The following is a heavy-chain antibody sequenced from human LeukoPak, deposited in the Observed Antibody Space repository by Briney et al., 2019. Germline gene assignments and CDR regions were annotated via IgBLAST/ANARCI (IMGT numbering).Heavy chain of an antibody. CDR1: GGSISSYY. V-gene: IGHV4-59*08. Sequence: PSETLSLTCTVSGGSISSYYWSWIRQPPGKGLKWIGTIYHSGSTYYNPSLRSRVTISVDTSKNQFSLRLSSVTAADTAVYYCARVGELYSYGPSDIWGQGTMVTVSS. J-gene: IGHJ3*02. CDR2: IYHSGST. CDR3: ARVGELYSYGPSDI. D-gene: IGHD5-18*01.